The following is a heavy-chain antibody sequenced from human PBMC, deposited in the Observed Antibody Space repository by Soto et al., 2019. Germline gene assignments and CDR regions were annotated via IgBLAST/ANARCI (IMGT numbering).Heavy chain of an antibody. Sequence: GSLRLSCAASGFTFSSYGMHWVRQAPGKGLEWVAVIWYDGSNKYYADSVKGRFTISRDNSKNTLYLQMNSLRAEDTAVYYCARDLAVAGMGPLGYWGQGTLVTVSS. V-gene: IGHV3-33*01. CDR2: IWYDGSNK. J-gene: IGHJ4*02. CDR1: GFTFSSYG. D-gene: IGHD6-19*01. CDR3: ARDLAVAGMGPLGY.